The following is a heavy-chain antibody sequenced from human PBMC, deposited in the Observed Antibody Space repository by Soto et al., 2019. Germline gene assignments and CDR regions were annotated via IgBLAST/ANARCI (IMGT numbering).Heavy chain of an antibody. CDR2: IYQGLSV. J-gene: IGHJ4*02. D-gene: IGHD3-16*01. V-gene: IGHV4-34*01. Sequence: LSLTCAVYSGSFSGHYCSWIRQPPGKELEWIGEIYQGLSVVYNPSPESRVTISGDSSKNQFSLKLTSVTAADTAVYYCARHGGYYFDYWGQGTLVTVSS. CDR1: SGSFSGHY. CDR3: ARHGGYYFDY.